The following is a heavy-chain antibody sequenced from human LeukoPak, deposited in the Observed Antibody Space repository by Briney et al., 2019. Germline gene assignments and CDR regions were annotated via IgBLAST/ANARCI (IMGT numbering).Heavy chain of an antibody. CDR1: GFTFSSYG. V-gene: IGHV3-23*01. Sequence: PGGSLRLSCAASGFTFSSYGMSWVRQAPGKGLEWVSAISGSGGSTYYADSVKGRFTISRDNSKNTLYLQMNSLRAEDTAVYYCAKPVIEYGGYDDAFDIWGQGTMVTVSS. J-gene: IGHJ3*02. CDR2: ISGSGGST. CDR3: AKPVIEYGGYDDAFDI. D-gene: IGHD5-12*01.